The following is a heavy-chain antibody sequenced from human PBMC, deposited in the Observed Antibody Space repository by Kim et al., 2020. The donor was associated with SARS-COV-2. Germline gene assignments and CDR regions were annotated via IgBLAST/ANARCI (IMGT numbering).Heavy chain of an antibody. CDR3: ARDVAMVRGVQGYDDYYGMDV. J-gene: IGHJ6*02. CDR2: ISAYNGNT. V-gene: IGHV1-18*01. D-gene: IGHD5-18*01. CDR1: GYTFTTCG. Sequence: ASVKVSCKASGYTFTTCGINWVRQAPGQGLEWMGWISAYNGNTNYAQKLQGRVTMTTDTSTSTAYMELRSLRSDDTAVYYCARDVAMVRGVQGYDDYYGMDVRREAT.